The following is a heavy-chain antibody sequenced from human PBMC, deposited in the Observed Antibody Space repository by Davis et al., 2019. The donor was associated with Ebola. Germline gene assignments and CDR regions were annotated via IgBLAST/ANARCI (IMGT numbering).Heavy chain of an antibody. CDR1: GGSISSYY. Sequence: SETLSLTCTVSGGSISSYYWSWIRQPPGKGLEWIGYIYYSGSTNYNPSLKSRVTISVDTSKNQFSLQLNSVTPEDTAVYYCARDRRANLGALYYYYGMDVWGKGTTVTVSS. CDR2: IYYSGST. CDR3: ARDRRANLGALYYYYGMDV. V-gene: IGHV4-59*12. J-gene: IGHJ6*04. D-gene: IGHD3-16*01.